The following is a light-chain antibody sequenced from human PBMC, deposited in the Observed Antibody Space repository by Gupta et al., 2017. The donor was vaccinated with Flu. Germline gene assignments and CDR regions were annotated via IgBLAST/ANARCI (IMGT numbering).Light chain of an antibody. CDR2: DAS. CDR1: QSVSNN. CDR3: QHYNKWL. J-gene: IGKJ4*01. V-gene: IGKV3-15*01. Sequence: EIVLTQSPATLSVSPGERATLSCRASQSVSNNLAWFQQKPGQAPRLLIYDASTRATGIPARFSGSGSGTEFTLTISSLLSEDFAVYYCQHYNKWLFGGGTKVEMK.